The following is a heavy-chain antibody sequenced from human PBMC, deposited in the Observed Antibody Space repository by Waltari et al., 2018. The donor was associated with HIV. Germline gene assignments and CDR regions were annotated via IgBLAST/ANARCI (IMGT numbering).Heavy chain of an antibody. CDR2: IYHSGST. V-gene: IGHV4-4*02. J-gene: IGHJ5*02. CDR3: ARDQGSSSGFDP. CDR1: GGSISRSNW. Sequence: VQMQESGPGLVKHTGTLSITCAVPGGSISRSNWWSRARQPPWKWLEWIGEIYHSGSTNYNPSLKSLVTISVDKSKNQFSLKLSSVTAADTAVYYCARDQGSSSGFDPWGQATLVTVSS. D-gene: IGHD6-6*01.